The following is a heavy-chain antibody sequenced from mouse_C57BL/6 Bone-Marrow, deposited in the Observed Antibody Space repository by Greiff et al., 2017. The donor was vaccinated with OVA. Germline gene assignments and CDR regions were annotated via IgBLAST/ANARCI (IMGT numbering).Heavy chain of an antibody. CDR1: GFSLTSYG. CDR3: AALYYYGSSYGYFDV. J-gene: IGHJ1*03. CDR2: IWSGGST. Sequence: VQLQQSGPGLVQPSQSLSITCTVSGFSLTSYGVHWVRQPPGKGLEWLGVIWSGGSTDYNAAFISRLSISKDNSKSQVFFKMNSLQADDTAIYYCAALYYYGSSYGYFDVWGTGTTVTVSS. D-gene: IGHD1-1*01. V-gene: IGHV2-4*01.